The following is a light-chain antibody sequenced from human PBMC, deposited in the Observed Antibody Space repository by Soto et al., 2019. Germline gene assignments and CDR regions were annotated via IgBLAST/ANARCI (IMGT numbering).Light chain of an antibody. Sequence: NIVKLSAVTLSLKTGERATLSCRGSQSVSSYLAWYQQKPGQAPRLLIYAASSRATGIPDRFSGSGSGTDFTLTISRLEPEDFEVYYCQQYGNPPWTFGQRTNVDI. J-gene: IGKJ1*01. CDR1: QSVSSY. CDR3: QQYGNPPWT. CDR2: AAS. V-gene: IGKV3-20*01.